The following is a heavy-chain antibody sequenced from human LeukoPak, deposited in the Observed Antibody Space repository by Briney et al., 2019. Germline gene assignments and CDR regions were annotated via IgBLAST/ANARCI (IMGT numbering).Heavy chain of an antibody. V-gene: IGHV3-53*01. Sequence: GGSLRLSCAASGFTVSSNYMSWVRQAPGKGLERVSVIYSVGSTYYADSVKGRFTISRDNSKNTVYLQMNSLRAEDTAVYYCARRGDGGRSFDYWGQGTLVTVSS. CDR1: GFTVSSNY. CDR3: ARRGDGGRSFDY. CDR2: IYSVGST. J-gene: IGHJ4*02. D-gene: IGHD4-23*01.